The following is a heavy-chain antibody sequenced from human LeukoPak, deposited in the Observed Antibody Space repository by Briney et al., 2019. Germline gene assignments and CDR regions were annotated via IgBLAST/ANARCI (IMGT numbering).Heavy chain of an antibody. CDR2: ISAQHSQT. CDR3: AGSLGYCTSNSCYLKY. V-gene: IGHV1-18*01. CDR1: GYSGNFYG. Sequence: ASVKVSCKTSGYSGNFYGITWVRQVAGQGLEWMGWISAQHSQTEYAPNSQDRVTMTTDTYTNTAYMELRSLRSDDTAVYYCAGSLGYCTSNSCYLKYWGQGTLVTVSS. J-gene: IGHJ4*02. D-gene: IGHD2-2*01.